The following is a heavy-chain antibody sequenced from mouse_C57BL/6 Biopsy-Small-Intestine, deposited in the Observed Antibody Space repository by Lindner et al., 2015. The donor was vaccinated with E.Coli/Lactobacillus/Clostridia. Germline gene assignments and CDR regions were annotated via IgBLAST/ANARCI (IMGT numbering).Heavy chain of an antibody. J-gene: IGHJ4*01. Sequence: VQLQESGAELVRPGTSVKMSCKASGYIFTNYWINWAKQRPGHGLEWIGDIYPGGGYTNYNEKFKGKATLTADKSSSTAYMQFSSLTSEDSAIYYCIRTGHNYAMDYWGQGTSVTVSS. CDR3: IRTGHNYAMDY. CDR2: IYPGGGYT. CDR1: GYIFTNYW. V-gene: IGHV1-63*01.